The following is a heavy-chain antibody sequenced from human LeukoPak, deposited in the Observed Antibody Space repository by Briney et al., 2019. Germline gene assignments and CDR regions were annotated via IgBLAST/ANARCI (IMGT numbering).Heavy chain of an antibody. D-gene: IGHD3-3*01. J-gene: IGHJ4*02. V-gene: IGHV3-48*01. CDR3: ARGRYDFWSGYYTFDY. CDR1: GFTFSSYD. CDR2: ISSGSSSI. Sequence: GGSLRLSCAGSGFTFSSYDMNWVRQAPGKGLEWVSYISSGSSSIDYADSVKGRFTVSRDNAKNSLYLQMNSLRAEDTAVYYCARGRYDFWSGYYTFDYWGQGTLVTVSS.